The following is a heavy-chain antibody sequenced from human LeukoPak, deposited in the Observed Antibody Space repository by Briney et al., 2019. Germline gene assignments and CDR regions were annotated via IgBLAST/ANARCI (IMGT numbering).Heavy chain of an antibody. Sequence: PGRSLRLSCAASGLTFSSYAMHWVRQAPGKGLEWVAVISYDGSNKYYADSVKGRFTISRDNSKNTLYLQMNSLRAEDTAVYYCARDHCSSTSCSILDSTFDIWGQGTMVTVSS. CDR3: ARDHCSSTSCSILDSTFDI. J-gene: IGHJ3*02. V-gene: IGHV3-30-3*01. CDR2: ISYDGSNK. CDR1: GLTFSSYA. D-gene: IGHD2-2*01.